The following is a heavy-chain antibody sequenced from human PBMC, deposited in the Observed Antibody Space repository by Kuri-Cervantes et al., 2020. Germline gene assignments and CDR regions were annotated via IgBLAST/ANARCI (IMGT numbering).Heavy chain of an antibody. CDR2: ISYDGSNK. CDR1: GFTFSSYW. D-gene: IGHD2-2*01. V-gene: IGHV3-30*18. CDR3: AKDGGVVVPAAPLYYYYGMDV. J-gene: IGHJ6*02. Sequence: GGSLRLSCAASGFTFSSYWMSWVRQAPGKGLEWVAVISYDGSNKYYADSVKGRFTISRDNSKNTLYLQMNSLRAEDTAVYYCAKDGGVVVPAAPLYYYYGMDVWGQGTTVTVSS.